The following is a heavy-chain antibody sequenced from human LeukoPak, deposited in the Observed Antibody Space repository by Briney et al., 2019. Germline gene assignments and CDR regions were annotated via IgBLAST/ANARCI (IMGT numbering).Heavy chain of an antibody. CDR3: AREAPHPYFDY. V-gene: IGHV3-21*01. CDR1: GFTFSSYS. Sequence: GGSLRLSCAASGFTFSSYSTNWVRQAPGKGLEWVSSISSSNTYIYYADSVKGRFTISRDNTKNSLYLQMSSLRAEDTAVYYCAREAPHPYFDYWGQGTLVTVSS. CDR2: ISSSNTYI. J-gene: IGHJ4*02.